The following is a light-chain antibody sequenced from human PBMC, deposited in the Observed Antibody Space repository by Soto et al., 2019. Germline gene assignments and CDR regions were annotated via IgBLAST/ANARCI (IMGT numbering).Light chain of an antibody. Sequence: EIVMTQSPATLSVSPGERATLSCRASQYIGSNLAWYQQKPGQAPRLLIYGASTRATGIPARFSGSGSGTDFTLTISSLEPKDFAIYYCQQRSSWPTFGQGSNVDIK. CDR1: QYIGSN. V-gene: IGKV3-11*01. CDR3: QQRSSWPT. J-gene: IGKJ1*01. CDR2: GAS.